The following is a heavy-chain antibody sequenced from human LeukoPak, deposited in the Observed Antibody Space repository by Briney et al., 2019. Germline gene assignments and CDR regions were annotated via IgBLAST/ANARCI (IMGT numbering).Heavy chain of an antibody. CDR1: GFTFDDYG. Sequence: GGSLRISCAASGFTFDDYGKSWVRQAPGKGLEWVSYISSSGSTIYYADSVKGRFTISRDNAKNSLYLQMNSLRAEDTAVYYCARNNGYSSGYYFDYWGQGTLVTVSS. CDR3: ARNNGYSSGYYFDY. CDR2: ISSSGSTI. V-gene: IGHV3-11*01. J-gene: IGHJ4*02. D-gene: IGHD6-19*01.